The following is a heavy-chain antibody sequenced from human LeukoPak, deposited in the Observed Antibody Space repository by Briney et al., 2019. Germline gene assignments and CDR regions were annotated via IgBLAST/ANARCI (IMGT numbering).Heavy chain of an antibody. D-gene: IGHD3-22*01. CDR3: ARVVDSSGYYRFDY. CDR1: GGSISSYY. V-gene: IGHV4-59*12. Sequence: SETLSLTCTVSGGSISSYYWSWIRQPPGKGLEWIGYIYYSGSTYYNPSLKSRVTISVDTSKNQFSLKLSSVTAADTAVYYCARVVDSSGYYRFDYWGQGTLVTVSS. J-gene: IGHJ4*02. CDR2: IYYSGST.